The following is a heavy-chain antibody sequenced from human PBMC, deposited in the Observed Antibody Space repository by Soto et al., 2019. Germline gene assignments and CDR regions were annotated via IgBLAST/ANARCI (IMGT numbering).Heavy chain of an antibody. CDR3: TRRDSCVDHYYGLGV. D-gene: IGHD2-2*01. CDR2: IYPGNSDT. Sequence: AEAMKISCKVSGYSFSNYWIAWVRQMPGKGLEWMGIIYPGNSDTRYSPSFLSQVTMSADKSISTAYQQWSSLKASDTAIYYSTRRDSCVDHYYGLGVWGQGTTVIVS. J-gene: IGHJ6*02. V-gene: IGHV5-51*01. CDR1: GYSFSNYW.